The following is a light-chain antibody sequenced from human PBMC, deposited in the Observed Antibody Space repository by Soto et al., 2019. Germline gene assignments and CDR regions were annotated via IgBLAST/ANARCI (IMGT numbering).Light chain of an antibody. CDR2: KAS. CDR1: QGISNF. V-gene: IGKV1-5*03. Sequence: DIQMSHSQSSLSASLVERVTITCRASQGISNFLAWYQQKPGKAPKLLIYKASSLESGVPSRFSGSGSGTEFTLTISSLQPDDFATYYCQQYHSYAWTFGQGTKVDI. J-gene: IGKJ1*01. CDR3: QQYHSYAWT.